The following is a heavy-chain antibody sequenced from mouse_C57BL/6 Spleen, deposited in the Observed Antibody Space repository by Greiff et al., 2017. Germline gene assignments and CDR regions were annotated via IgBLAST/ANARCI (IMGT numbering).Heavy chain of an antibody. J-gene: IGHJ2*01. Sequence: QVQLQQPGAELVRPGTSVKLSCKASGYTFTSYWMHWVKQRPGQGLEWIGVIDPSDSYTNYNQKFKGKATLTVDTSSSTAYMQLSSLTSEDSAVYYCASLGDFDYWGQGTTLTVS. CDR2: IDPSDSYT. CDR1: GYTFTSYW. V-gene: IGHV1-59*01. CDR3: ASLGDFDY. D-gene: IGHD4-1*01.